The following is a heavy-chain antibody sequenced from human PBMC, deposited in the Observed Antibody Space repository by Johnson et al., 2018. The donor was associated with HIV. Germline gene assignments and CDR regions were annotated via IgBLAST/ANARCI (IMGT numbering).Heavy chain of an antibody. D-gene: IGHD6-19*01. J-gene: IGHJ3*01. CDR1: GFRFSNAW. Sequence: VESGGGLVKPGDSLRLSCTASGFRFSNAWMGWVRQAPGKGLEWLGRIKSKTDGGTTDYAAPVKGRFTISRDDSKNPLYLQMNSLKTEDKAVYYCTTDGRIPVAHHDAFDVWGQGTMVTVSS. V-gene: IGHV3-15*01. CDR3: TTDGRIPVAHHDAFDV. CDR2: IKSKTDGGTT.